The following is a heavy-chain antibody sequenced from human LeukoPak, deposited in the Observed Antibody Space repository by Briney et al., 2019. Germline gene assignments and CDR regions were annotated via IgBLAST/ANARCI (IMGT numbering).Heavy chain of an antibody. CDR3: ARAPMGWHNYFDP. CDR1: GFTLSSTD. D-gene: IGHD2-15*01. CDR2: IGPDGDT. Sequence: GGSLRLSCPVSGFTLSSTDMHWVRQVQGKGLEWVSHIGPDGDTHYPDSVKGRFTISRDGAKNSLYLQMNNLRGGDTAVYYCARAPMGWHNYFDPWGPGTPVTVSS. J-gene: IGHJ5*02. V-gene: IGHV3-13*01.